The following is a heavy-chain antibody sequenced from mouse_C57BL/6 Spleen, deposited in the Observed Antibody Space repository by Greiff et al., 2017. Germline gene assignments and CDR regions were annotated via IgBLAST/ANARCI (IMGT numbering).Heavy chain of an antibody. CDR3: TRPYSFAY. J-gene: IGHJ3*01. CDR2: IDPETGGT. Sequence: QVHVKQSGAELVRPGASVTLSCKASGYTFTDYEMHWVKQTPVHGLEWIGAIDPETGGTAYNQKFKGKAILTADKSSSTAYMELRSLTSADSAVYYCTRPYSFAYWGQGTLVTVSA. D-gene: IGHD2-10*01. CDR1: GYTFTDYE. V-gene: IGHV1-15*01.